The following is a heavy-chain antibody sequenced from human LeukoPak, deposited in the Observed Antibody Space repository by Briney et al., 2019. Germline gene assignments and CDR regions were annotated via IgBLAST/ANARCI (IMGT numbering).Heavy chain of an antibody. D-gene: IGHD3-10*01. CDR2: ISSSSSYI. V-gene: IGHV3-21*01. Sequence: GGSLRLSCAASGFTFSDSWMSWVRQAPGKGLEWVSSISSSSSYIYYADSVKGRFTISRDNARNSLYLQMNSLRAEDTAVYYCVRGKANYGSGPDVWGKGTTVTVSS. CDR1: GFTFSDSW. J-gene: IGHJ6*04. CDR3: VRGKANYGSGPDV.